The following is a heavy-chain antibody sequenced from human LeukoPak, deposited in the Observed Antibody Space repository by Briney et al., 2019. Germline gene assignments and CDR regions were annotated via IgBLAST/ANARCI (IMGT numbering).Heavy chain of an antibody. Sequence: ASVKVPCKASGYTFTGYYMHWVRQAPGQGLEWMGWINPNSGGTKYAQMFQGRVTMTRDTSISTGDMELSRLRSDDTAVYYCARGEVSSWYDYFQHWGQGSLVTVSS. CDR3: ARGEVSSWYDYFQH. CDR1: GYTFTGYY. CDR2: INPNSGGT. V-gene: IGHV1-2*02. J-gene: IGHJ1*01. D-gene: IGHD6-13*01.